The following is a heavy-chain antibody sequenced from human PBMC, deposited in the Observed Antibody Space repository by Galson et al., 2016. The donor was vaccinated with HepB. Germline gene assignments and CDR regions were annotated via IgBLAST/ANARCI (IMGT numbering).Heavy chain of an antibody. CDR1: GGSFSGYY. Sequence: SETLSLTCAVYGGSFSGYYWSWIRQVPGKGLEWIGGSNHWGSTKFNPSLKSRVTMSVDTSKNQFSLKLSSVTVADTGVYYFPRFSSNWSKYLQYWGRGTRVTAS. CDR2: SNHWGST. J-gene: IGHJ4*02. V-gene: IGHV4-34*01. D-gene: IGHD1-20*01. CDR3: PRFSSNWSKYLQY.